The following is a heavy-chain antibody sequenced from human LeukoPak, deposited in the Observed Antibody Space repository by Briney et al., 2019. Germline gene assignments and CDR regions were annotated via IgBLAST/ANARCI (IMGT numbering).Heavy chain of an antibody. Sequence: ASVKVSCKASGYTFTGYYMHWVRQAPGQGLEWMGWINPTSGDTNYVQKFQGRVTMTRDTSTSTVYMELSSLRSDDTAVYYCARLGYYYDSLGHYDYWGQGTLVIVSS. V-gene: IGHV1-2*02. CDR2: INPTSGDT. CDR3: ARLGYYYDSLGHYDY. D-gene: IGHD3-22*01. J-gene: IGHJ4*02. CDR1: GYTFTGYY.